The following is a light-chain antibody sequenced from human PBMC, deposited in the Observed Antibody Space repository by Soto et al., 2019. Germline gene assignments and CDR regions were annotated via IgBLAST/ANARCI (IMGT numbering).Light chain of an antibody. J-gene: IGKJ2*01. Sequence: EIVMTQSPATLSVSPGERATLSCRASQSVSSNLAWYQQKPGQAPRLLIYGASTRATGIPARFSGSGSGTEFTLTISSLQSEDFAVHYCQQYNNWPLHTFGQGTKLEIK. CDR3: QQYNNWPLHT. CDR1: QSVSSN. CDR2: GAS. V-gene: IGKV3-15*01.